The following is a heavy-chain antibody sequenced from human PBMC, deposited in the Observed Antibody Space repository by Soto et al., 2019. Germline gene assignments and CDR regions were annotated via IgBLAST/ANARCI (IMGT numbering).Heavy chain of an antibody. Sequence: GASVKVSCKASGYTFTSYGISWVLQAPGQGLEWMGWISAYNGNTNYAQKLQGRVTMTTDTSTSTAYMELRSLRSDDTAVYYCARRGYSSSWYDYYYYGMDVWGQGTTVTVSS. CDR1: GYTFTSYG. V-gene: IGHV1-18*04. D-gene: IGHD6-13*01. CDR3: ARRGYSSSWYDYYYYGMDV. J-gene: IGHJ6*02. CDR2: ISAYNGNT.